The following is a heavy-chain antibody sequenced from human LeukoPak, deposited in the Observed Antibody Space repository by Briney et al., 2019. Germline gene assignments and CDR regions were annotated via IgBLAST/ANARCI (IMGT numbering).Heavy chain of an antibody. D-gene: IGHD1-26*01. J-gene: IGHJ4*02. V-gene: IGHV3-23*01. CDR1: GFTFSSYD. CDR3: GKDASSGTYFDY. Sequence: GGSLRLSCAASGFTFSSYDMSWVRQAPGKGLEWVSAVSGTGGSTYYADSVKGRFTISRDNSKNTLYLEMNSLRGEDTAVYYCGKDASSGTYFDYWGQGTPVTVSP. CDR2: VSGTGGST.